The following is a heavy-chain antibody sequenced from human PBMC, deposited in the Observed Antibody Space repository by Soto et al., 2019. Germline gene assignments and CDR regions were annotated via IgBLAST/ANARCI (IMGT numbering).Heavy chain of an antibody. CDR1: GFTFSSYS. Sequence: EVQLVESGGGLVQPGGSLRLSCAASGFTFSSYSMNWVRQAPGKGLEWVSYISSSSSTIYYADSVKGRFTISRDNAKNSLYLQMNSLRAEDTAVYYCARETCSGGSCYSGYWGQGTLVTVSS. CDR2: ISSSSSTI. CDR3: ARETCSGGSCYSGY. V-gene: IGHV3-48*01. J-gene: IGHJ4*02. D-gene: IGHD2-15*01.